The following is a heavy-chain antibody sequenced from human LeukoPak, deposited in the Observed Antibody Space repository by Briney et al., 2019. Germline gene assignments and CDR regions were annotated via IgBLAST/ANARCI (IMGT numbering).Heavy chain of an antibody. V-gene: IGHV4-38-2*01. CDR3: ARLSYSSGGY. CDR1: GYSISSGYY. D-gene: IGHD6-19*01. Sequence: KPSETLSLTCAVSGYSISSGYYWGWIRQPPGKGLEWIGSTYHSGSTYYNPSLKSRVTISVDTSKNQFSLKLSSVTAADTAVYYCARLSYSSGGYWGQGTLVTVSS. J-gene: IGHJ4*02. CDR2: TYHSGST.